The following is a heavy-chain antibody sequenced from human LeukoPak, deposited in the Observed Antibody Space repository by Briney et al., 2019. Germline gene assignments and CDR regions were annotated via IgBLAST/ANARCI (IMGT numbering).Heavy chain of an antibody. D-gene: IGHD1-26*01. V-gene: IGHV5-51*01. J-gene: IGHJ4*02. CDR2: IYPSDSDT. Sequence: PGESLKISCKGSGYTFTTYWIGWVRQTPGKGREWMGIIYPSDSDTRYSPSFKGQVTISADKSISTAYLQWTTLEASDTAIYYCARRTLGATYDYWGQGTLVTVSS. CDR3: ARRTLGATYDY. CDR1: GYTFTTYW.